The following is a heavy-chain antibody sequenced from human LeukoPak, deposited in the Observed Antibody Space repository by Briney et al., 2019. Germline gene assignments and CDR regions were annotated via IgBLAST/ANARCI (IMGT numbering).Heavy chain of an antibody. V-gene: IGHV3-48*02. CDR2: ISTSSTTR. CDR3: ASEAAGPIDY. Sequence: GGSLRLSCAASGFXFSTYIINWVRQAPGKGREWVSYISTSSTTRFYADFVKGRFTISRDNAQNSLYLQMNSLREEDTAVYFCASEAAGPIDYWGQGTLVTVSS. J-gene: IGHJ4*02. CDR1: GFXFSTYI. D-gene: IGHD6-13*01.